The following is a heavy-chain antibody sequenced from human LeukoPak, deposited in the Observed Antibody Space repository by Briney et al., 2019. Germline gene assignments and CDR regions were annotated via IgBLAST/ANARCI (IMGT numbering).Heavy chain of an antibody. D-gene: IGHD3-16*01. Sequence: SQTLSPTCTVSGGSISSGSNYWTWLRQPAGRGLEWIGHIYTSGTTNYNPSLKSRVTISVDTSKKQFSLKLSSVTAADTAVYYCARVEGGTYFDYYYMAVWGKGTTVTVSS. V-gene: IGHV4-61*09. CDR3: ARVEGGTYFDYYYMAV. J-gene: IGHJ6*03. CDR1: GGSISSGSNY. CDR2: IYTSGTT.